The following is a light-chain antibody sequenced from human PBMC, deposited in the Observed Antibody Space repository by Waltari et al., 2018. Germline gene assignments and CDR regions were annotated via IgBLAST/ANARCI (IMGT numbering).Light chain of an antibody. J-gene: IGLJ3*02. CDR2: EGN. V-gene: IGLV2-23*03. CDR1: SSEVGSYNL. CDR3: CSYAGSNTFVV. Sequence: QSALTQPASVSGSPGQSITISCTGTSSEVGSYNLVSWYQQHPGKAPKLMIYEGNKRPSGVSNRFSGSKSGNTASLTISGLQGEDEADYHCCSYAGSNTFVVFGGGTKLTVL.